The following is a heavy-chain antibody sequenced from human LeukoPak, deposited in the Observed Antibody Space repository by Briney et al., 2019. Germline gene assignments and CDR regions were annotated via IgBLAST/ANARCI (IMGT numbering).Heavy chain of an antibody. CDR1: GGSISSYY. Sequence: SSETLSLTCTVSGGSISSYYWSWIRQPAGKGLEWIGRIYTSGSTNYNPSLKSRVTMSVDKSKNQFSLKLSSVTAADTAVYYCARVTTVTTSYYYYYMDVWGKGTTVTVSS. CDR3: ARVTTVTTSYYYYYMDV. D-gene: IGHD4-11*01. CDR2: IYTSGST. J-gene: IGHJ6*03. V-gene: IGHV4-4*07.